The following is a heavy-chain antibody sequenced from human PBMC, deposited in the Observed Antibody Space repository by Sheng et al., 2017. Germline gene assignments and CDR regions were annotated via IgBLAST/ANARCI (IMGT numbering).Heavy chain of an antibody. J-gene: IGHJ5*02. CDR2: INSDGSRT. CDR3: AAVVPAAMREVNWFDP. Sequence: EVQLVESGGGLVQPGGSLRLSCAASGFSFGSYWMHWVRQVPGTGLVWVSRINSDGSRTNYADSVKGRFTISRDNAKNTVYLQVSSLRGEDTAVYYCAAVVPAAMREVNWFDPWGQGTLVTVSS. D-gene: IGHD2-2*01. CDR1: GFSFGSYW. V-gene: IGHV3-74*01.